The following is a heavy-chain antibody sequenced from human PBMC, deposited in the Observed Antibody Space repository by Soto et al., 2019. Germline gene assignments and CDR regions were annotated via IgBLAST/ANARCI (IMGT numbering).Heavy chain of an antibody. D-gene: IGHD6-19*01. CDR1: GFTFSSYG. CDR2: ISYDGSNK. CDR3: AKGLAYYYYYGMDV. Sequence: QVQLVESGGGVVQPGRSPRLSCAASGFTFSSYGMHWVRQAAGTGLEWVAVISYDGSNKYYADSVKGRFTISRDNSKNTLYLQMNSLRAEDTAVYYCAKGLAYYYYYGMDVWGQGTTVTVSS. J-gene: IGHJ6*02. V-gene: IGHV3-30*18.